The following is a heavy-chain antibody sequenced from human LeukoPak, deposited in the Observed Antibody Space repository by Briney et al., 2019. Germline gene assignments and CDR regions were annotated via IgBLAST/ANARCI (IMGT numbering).Heavy chain of an antibody. V-gene: IGHV3-23*01. Sequence: GGCLRLSCTVSGFTFRNYAVSWVRPASGKGLEWVSAIRGGGADTFYAASVKGRFYISRDNCNNRVFLQMNSLRAEDTAMYYCARWFGERPNFDFWGQGTLVTGSS. CDR2: IRGGGADT. CDR1: GFTFRNYA. J-gene: IGHJ4*02. D-gene: IGHD3-10*01. CDR3: ARWFGERPNFDF.